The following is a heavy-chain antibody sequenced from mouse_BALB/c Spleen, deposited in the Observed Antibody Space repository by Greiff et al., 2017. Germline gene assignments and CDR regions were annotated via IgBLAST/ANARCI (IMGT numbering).Heavy chain of an antibody. CDR1: GYTFTSYN. Sequence: QVQLKESGAELVRPGASVKMSCKASGYTFTSYNMHWVKQTPGQGLEWIGYIYTGIGGTNYKQKFKGKATLTADTSSSSAYMQISSLTSEDAAVYVSARSGNRCDLGYAMVYWGQGPSVTVSS. J-gene: IGHJ4*01. D-gene: IGHD2-14*01. CDR3: ARSGNRCDLGYAMVY. CDR2: IYTGIGGT. V-gene: IGHV1-12*01.